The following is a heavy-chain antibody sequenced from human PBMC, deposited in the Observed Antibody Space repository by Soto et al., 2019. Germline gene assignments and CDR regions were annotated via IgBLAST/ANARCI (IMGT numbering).Heavy chain of an antibody. CDR3: ARVPIYYDSSGYYHYGTFDI. CDR1: GGSVNSAGYS. D-gene: IGHD3-22*01. Sequence: KSSETLSLTCAVSGGSVNSAGYSFICIRQPPWNGLELIGYIYHSGSTYYNPSLKSRVTISLDRSNNHFSLKLSPVTAADTAVYYCARVPIYYDSSGYYHYGTFDIWGQGTMVTVSS. V-gene: IGHV4-30-2*01. CDR2: IYHSGST. J-gene: IGHJ3*02.